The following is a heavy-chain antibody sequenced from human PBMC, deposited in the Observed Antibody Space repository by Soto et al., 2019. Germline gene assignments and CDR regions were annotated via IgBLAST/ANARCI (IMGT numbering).Heavy chain of an antibody. V-gene: IGHV1-46*01. D-gene: IGHD3-3*01. CDR1: GYTFTSYY. CDR3: ASTIFGVVIIEDYYYGMDV. CDR2: INPSGGST. J-gene: IGHJ6*02. Sequence: ASVKVSCKASGYTFTSYYMHWVLQAAVQGLEWMGIINPSGGSTSYAQKFQGRVTMTRDTSTSTVYMELSSLRSEDTAVYYCASTIFGVVIIEDYYYGMDVWGQGTTVTVSS.